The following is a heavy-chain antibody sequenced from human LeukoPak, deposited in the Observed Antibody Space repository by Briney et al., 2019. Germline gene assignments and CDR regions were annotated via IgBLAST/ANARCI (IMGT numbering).Heavy chain of an antibody. Sequence: ASVKVSCKASGYTFTSYAMHWVRQAPGQRLEWMGWINAGNGNTKYSQEFQGRVTITRDTSASTAYMELSSLRSEDMAVYYCARADYCSSTSCPPHYFDYWGQGTLVTVSS. J-gene: IGHJ4*02. D-gene: IGHD2-2*01. CDR2: INAGNGNT. CDR1: GYTFTSYA. V-gene: IGHV1-3*03. CDR3: ARADYCSSTSCPPHYFDY.